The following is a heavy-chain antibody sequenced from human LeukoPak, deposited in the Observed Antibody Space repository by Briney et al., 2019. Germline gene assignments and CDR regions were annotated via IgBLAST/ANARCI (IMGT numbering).Heavy chain of an antibody. CDR3: ARDYYDSSGYYSRPLDY. V-gene: IGHV1-69*13. D-gene: IGHD3-22*01. CDR1: GYTFTSYD. CDR2: IIPIFGTA. Sequence: SVKVSCKASGYTFTSYDINWVRQATGQGLEWMGGIIPIFGTANYAQKFQGRVTITADESTSTAYMELSSLRSEDTAVYYCARDYYDSSGYYSRPLDYWGQGTLVTVSS. J-gene: IGHJ4*02.